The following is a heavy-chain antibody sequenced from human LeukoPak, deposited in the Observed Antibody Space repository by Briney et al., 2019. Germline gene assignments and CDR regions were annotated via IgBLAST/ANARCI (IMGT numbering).Heavy chain of an antibody. D-gene: IGHD4/OR15-4a*01. J-gene: IGHJ4*02. CDR2: IYSDNT. V-gene: IGHV3-53*01. Sequence: GGSLRLSCAASGFTFSSYGMSWVRQAPGKGLEWVSFIYSDNTHYSDSVKGRFTISRDNSKNTLYLQMNSLRAEDTAVYYCARRAGAYSHPYDYWGQGTLVTVFS. CDR3: ARRAGAYSHPYDY. CDR1: GFTFSSYG.